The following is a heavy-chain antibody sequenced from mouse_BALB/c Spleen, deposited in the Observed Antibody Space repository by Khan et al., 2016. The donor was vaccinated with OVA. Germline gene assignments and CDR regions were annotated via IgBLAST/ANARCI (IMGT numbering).Heavy chain of an antibody. Sequence: EVELVESGGGLVQPGGSRKLSCAASVFTFSSFGMHWVRQAPEKGLEWVAYGSFGSATIYFADTLKGRFTISRDIPKNTQLLRMTSLRSAVTAIYYCARTRITTWYFDVWGAGTTITVSS. V-gene: IGHV5-17*02. J-gene: IGHJ1*01. CDR3: ARTRITTWYFDV. CDR1: VFTFSSFG. CDR2: GSFGSATI. D-gene: IGHD2-4*01.